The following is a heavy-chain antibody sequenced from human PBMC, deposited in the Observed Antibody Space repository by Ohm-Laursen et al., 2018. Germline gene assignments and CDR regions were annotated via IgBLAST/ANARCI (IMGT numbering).Heavy chain of an antibody. J-gene: IGHJ4*02. CDR1: GFTFDDYA. Sequence: SLRLSCAASGFTFDDYAMHWVRQAPGKGLEWVSGISWNSGSIGYADSVKGRFTISRDNAKNSLYLQMNSLRAEDTALYYCAKDPSSYIAVAGNWGQGTLVTVSS. V-gene: IGHV3-9*01. CDR2: ISWNSGSI. D-gene: IGHD6-19*01. CDR3: AKDPSSYIAVAGN.